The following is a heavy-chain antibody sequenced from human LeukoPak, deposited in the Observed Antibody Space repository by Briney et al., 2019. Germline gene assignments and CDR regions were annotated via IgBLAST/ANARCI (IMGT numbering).Heavy chain of an antibody. Sequence: PSETLSLTCAVSGGSISSGGYSWSWIRQPPGKGLEWIGYIYHSGSTYYNPSLKSRVTISVDTSKNQFSLKLSSVTAADTAVYYCARVVVVPAAKSRYYYYYGMDVWGQGTTVTVSS. J-gene: IGHJ6*02. V-gene: IGHV4-30-2*01. CDR3: ARVVVVPAAKSRYYYYYGMDV. D-gene: IGHD2-2*01. CDR2: IYHSGST. CDR1: GGSISSGGYS.